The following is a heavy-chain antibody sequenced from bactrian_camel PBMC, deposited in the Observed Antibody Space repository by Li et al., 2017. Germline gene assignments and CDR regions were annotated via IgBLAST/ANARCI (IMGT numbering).Heavy chain of an antibody. V-gene: IGHV3S53*01. CDR3: TAKACVGWSVLKDHVY. Sequence: VQLVESGGGLVQPGGSLRLSCAASGLWYNADCMAWFRQVPGNEREPLASINSDGSTTYADSVKGRFTISQDYGANSLYLHMNSLKTEDTAVYYCTAKACVGWSVLKDHVYWGQGTQVTVS. CDR1: GLWYNADC. J-gene: IGHJ4*01. CDR2: INSDGST. D-gene: IGHD5*01.